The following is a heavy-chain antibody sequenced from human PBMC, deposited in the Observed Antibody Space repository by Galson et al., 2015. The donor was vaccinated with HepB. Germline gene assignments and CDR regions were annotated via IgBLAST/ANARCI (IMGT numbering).Heavy chain of an antibody. J-gene: IGHJ4*02. D-gene: IGHD2-15*01. CDR1: GDTFTYRY. V-gene: IGHV1-45*02. CDR2: ITPFYGNT. CDR3: ANGGTAATDNYFDS. Sequence: SVKVSCKASGDTFTYRYLHWVRQAPGQALEWMGWITPFYGNTNYAQKFQDRLTITRDRSMSTAYMDLSSLRSEDTAMYYCANGGTAATDNYFDSWGQGTLVTVSS.